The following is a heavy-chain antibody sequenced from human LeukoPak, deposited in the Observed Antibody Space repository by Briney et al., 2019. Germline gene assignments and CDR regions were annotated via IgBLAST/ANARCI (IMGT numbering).Heavy chain of an antibody. V-gene: IGHV4-34*01. J-gene: IGHJ5*02. Sequence: PSETLSLTCAVYGGSFSGYYWSWIRQPPGKGLEWIGEINHSGSTNYNPSLKSRVTISVDTSKNQFSLKLSSVTAADTAVYYCARARGGSSWYGSWFDPWGQGTLVTVSS. CDR3: ARARGGSSWYGSWFDP. CDR2: INHSGST. CDR1: GGSFSGYY. D-gene: IGHD6-13*01.